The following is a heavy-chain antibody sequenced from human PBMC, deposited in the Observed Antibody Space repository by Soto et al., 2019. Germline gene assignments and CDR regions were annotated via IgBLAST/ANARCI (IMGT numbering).Heavy chain of an antibody. D-gene: IGHD3-16*01. CDR1: GGSISSSSYY. V-gene: IGHV4-39*01. Sequence: SETLSLTCTVSGGSISSSSYYWGWVRQPPGKGLEWIGSIYYSGSTYYNPSLKSRVTISVDTSKNQFSLKLSSVTAADTAVYYCARLERGRNSARGGSYGMDVWGQGTTVTVSS. CDR3: ARLERGRNSARGGSYGMDV. CDR2: IYYSGST. J-gene: IGHJ6*02.